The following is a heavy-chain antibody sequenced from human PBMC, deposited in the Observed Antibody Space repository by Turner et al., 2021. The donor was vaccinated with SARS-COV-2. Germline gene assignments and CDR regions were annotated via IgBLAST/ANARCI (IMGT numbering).Heavy chain of an antibody. J-gene: IGHJ4*02. D-gene: IGHD3-3*01. Sequence: QLQLQESGPGQVQPSETLSLTCTVSGGSISSSSYYWGWIRQPPGKGLEWIGSIYYSGSTYYNPSLKSRVTISVDTSKNQFSLKLSSVTAADTAVYYCARRRFMSGYSFDYWGQGTLVTVSS. CDR1: GGSISSSSYY. CDR2: IYYSGST. V-gene: IGHV4-39*01. CDR3: ARRRFMSGYSFDY.